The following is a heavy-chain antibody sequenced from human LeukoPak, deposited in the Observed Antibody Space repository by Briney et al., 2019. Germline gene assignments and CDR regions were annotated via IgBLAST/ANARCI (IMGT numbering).Heavy chain of an antibody. J-gene: IGHJ4*02. CDR2: MNPNSGVA. CDR3: ASESTAGTGLGY. V-gene: IGHV1-8*01. D-gene: IGHD6-13*01. Sequence: ASVKVSCQASGFTFTSYDINWVRQATGQGLEWMGWMNPNSGVAGYAQKFQGRVTMTRDTSISTAYMELSRLRSDDTAVYYCASESTAGTGLGYWGQGTLVTVSS. CDR1: GFTFTSYD.